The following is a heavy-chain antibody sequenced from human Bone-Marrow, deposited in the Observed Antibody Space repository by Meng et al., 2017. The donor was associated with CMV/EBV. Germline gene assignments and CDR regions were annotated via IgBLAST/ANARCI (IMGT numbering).Heavy chain of an antibody. CDR1: GYNFPTYF. V-gene: IGHV5-51*01. CDR3: ARHRSGTYKIYAADF. J-gene: IGHJ6*02. Sequence: GESLKISCQASGYNFPTYFIGWVRQVPGKGLEWMGAIRPTDSKTIYSPSFQGLVTISADMSSTSAYLQWTSLKASDTAIYFCARHRSGTYKIYAADFWGPGTTVTVSS. CDR2: IRPTDSKT. D-gene: IGHD3-10*01.